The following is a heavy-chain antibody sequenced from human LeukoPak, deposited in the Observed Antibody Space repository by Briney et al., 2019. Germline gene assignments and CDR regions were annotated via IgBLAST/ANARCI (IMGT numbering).Heavy chain of an antibody. CDR3: ARDGGAAVRDGMDV. CDR1: GYTFTGCY. D-gene: IGHD6-13*01. Sequence: ASVKVSCMASGYTFTGCYMHWVRPAPGQGLEWMRRIIPILNIANYAQKFQGRVTITADKSTSTAYMELSSLRSEDTAVYYCARDGGAAVRDGMDVWGQGTTVTVSS. V-gene: IGHV1-69*04. CDR2: IIPILNIA. J-gene: IGHJ6*02.